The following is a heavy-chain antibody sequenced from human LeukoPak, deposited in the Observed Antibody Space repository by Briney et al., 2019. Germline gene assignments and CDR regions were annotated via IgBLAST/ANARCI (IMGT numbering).Heavy chain of an antibody. D-gene: IGHD3-22*01. CDR3: ARVGVGYFDSSGYYRPDAFDI. CDR1: GASISSDY. Sequence: SETLSLTCTVSGASISSDYWSWIRQPPGRGLEWIGYIYYSGSTNYNPSLKSRVTISVDTSKNQFSLKLSSVTAADTAVYYCARVGVGYFDSSGYYRPDAFDIWGQGTMVTVSS. CDR2: IYYSGST. J-gene: IGHJ3*02. V-gene: IGHV4-59*01.